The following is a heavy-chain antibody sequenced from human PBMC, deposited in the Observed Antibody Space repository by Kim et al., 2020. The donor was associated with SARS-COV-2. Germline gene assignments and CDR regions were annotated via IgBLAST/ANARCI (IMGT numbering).Heavy chain of an antibody. J-gene: IGHJ4*02. D-gene: IGHD3-10*01. CDR1: GGLLRSYV. Sequence: SVKVSCKASGGLLRSYVISWVRQAPGQGLEWMGAIIPMFETTNSAQKFQGRVSISADASTNTAYMELSSLKSEDTAVYFCATGTAETSDLDHWGQGT. V-gene: IGHV1-69*13. CDR2: IIPMFETT. CDR3: ATGTAETSDLDH.